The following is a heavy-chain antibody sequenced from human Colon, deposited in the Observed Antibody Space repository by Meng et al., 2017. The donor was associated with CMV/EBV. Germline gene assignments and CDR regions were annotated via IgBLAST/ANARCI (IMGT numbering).Heavy chain of an antibody. Sequence: GGSLRLSCEGSGFTFRTAWMNWVRQAPGKGLEWVGRIKTKDEDDTTTYAEPVKGRFTMSRDDSQNTVYLQMNSLTSEDTGVYYCLTRPRDSDFHFWGQGTLVTVSS. V-gene: IGHV3-15*06. CDR3: LTRPRDSDFHF. D-gene: IGHD4-11*01. CDR1: GFTFRTAW. J-gene: IGHJ4*02. CDR2: IKTKDEDDTT.